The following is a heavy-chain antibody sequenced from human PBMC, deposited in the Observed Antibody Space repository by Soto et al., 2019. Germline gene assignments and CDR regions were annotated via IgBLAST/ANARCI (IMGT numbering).Heavy chain of an antibody. V-gene: IGHV1-69*01. CDR2: IIPIFGTA. D-gene: IGHD3-22*01. CDR1: GGSFNRHT. J-gene: IGHJ4*02. CDR3: ARGWGYDSTDYYYAY. Sequence: QVQLVQSGAEVRKPGSSVRVSCKASGGSFNRHTISWVRQAPGQGLEWMGGIIPIFGTANHAQKFQGRVTIIADESKSTVYVELSSLRSDDTAIYYCARGWGYDSTDYYYAYWGQGTLVIVSS.